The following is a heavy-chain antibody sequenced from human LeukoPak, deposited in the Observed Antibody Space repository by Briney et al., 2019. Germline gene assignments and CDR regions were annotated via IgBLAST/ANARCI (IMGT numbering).Heavy chain of an antibody. CDR2: INHSGST. CDR1: GGSFSGYY. Sequence: SETLPLTCAVYGGSFSGYYWSWIRQPPGKGLEWIGEINHSGSTNYNPSLKSRVTISVVTSKNQFSLKLSSVTAADTAVYYCARSYYYYYYMDVWGKGTTVTVSS. CDR3: ARSYYYYYYMDV. J-gene: IGHJ6*03. V-gene: IGHV4-34*01.